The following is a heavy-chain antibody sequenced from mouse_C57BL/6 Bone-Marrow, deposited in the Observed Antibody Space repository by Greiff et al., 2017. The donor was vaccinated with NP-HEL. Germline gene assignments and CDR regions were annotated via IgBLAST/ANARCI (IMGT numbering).Heavy chain of an antibody. CDR2: ISSGGSYT. V-gene: IGHV5-6*01. Sequence: EVMLVESGGDLVKPGGSLKLSCAASGFTFSSYGMSWVRQTPDKRLEWVATISSGGSYTYYPDSVKGRFTISRDNAKNTLYLRMSSLKSEDTAMYDCARQDGYYDWDFDVWGKGTTVTVSS. D-gene: IGHD2-3*01. J-gene: IGHJ1*03. CDR3: ARQDGYYDWDFDV. CDR1: GFTFSSYG.